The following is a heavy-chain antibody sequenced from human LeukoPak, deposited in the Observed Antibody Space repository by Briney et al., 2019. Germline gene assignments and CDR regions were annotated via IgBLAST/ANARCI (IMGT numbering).Heavy chain of an antibody. CDR2: INHNGNVN. J-gene: IGHJ6*02. Sequence: PGGSLRLSCAASGFTFSSYWVSWARQAPGKGLEWVASINHNGNVNYYVDSVKGRFTIPRDNAKNSLYLQMSNLRAEDTAVYFCARGGGLDVWGQGATVTVSS. CDR3: ARGGGLDV. V-gene: IGHV3-7*03. D-gene: IGHD3-16*01. CDR1: GFTFSSYW.